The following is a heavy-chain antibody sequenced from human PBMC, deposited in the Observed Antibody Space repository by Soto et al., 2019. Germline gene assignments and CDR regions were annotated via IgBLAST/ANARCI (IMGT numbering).Heavy chain of an antibody. CDR3: ASSGLSYIWGPKPSDY. V-gene: IGHV3-66*01. Sequence: GGSLRLSCAASGFTVSSNYMSWVRQAPGKGLEWVSVIYSGGSTYYADSVKGRFTISRDNSKNTLYLQMNSLRAEDTAVYYCASSGLSYIWGPKPSDYWGQGTLVTVSS. D-gene: IGHD3-16*01. CDR1: GFTVSSNY. J-gene: IGHJ4*02. CDR2: IYSGGST.